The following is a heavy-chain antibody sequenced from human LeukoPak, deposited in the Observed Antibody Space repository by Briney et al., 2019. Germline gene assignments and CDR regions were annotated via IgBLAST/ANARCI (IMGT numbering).Heavy chain of an antibody. CDR2: ISSSGSTI. V-gene: IGHV3-48*03. J-gene: IGHJ5*02. CDR1: GFTFSSYE. CDR3: ARDSVSARFDP. Sequence: PGGSLRLSCAASGFTFSSYEMNWVRQAPGKGLEWVSYISSSGSTIYYADSVKGRFTISRDNAKNSLYLQMNSLRAEDTAVYYCARDSVSARFDPWGQGTLVTVSS.